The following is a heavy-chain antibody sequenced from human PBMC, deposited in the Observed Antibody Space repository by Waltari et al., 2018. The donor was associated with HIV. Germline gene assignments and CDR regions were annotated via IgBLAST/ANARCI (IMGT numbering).Heavy chain of an antibody. CDR2: IYYSGST. D-gene: IGHD5-12*01. CDR3: ASQYSGYEYPFDY. Sequence: QLQLQESGPGLVKPSETLSLTCTVSGGSISSSSYYWGWIRQPPGKGLEWIGSIYYSGSTYYNPSLKSRVTISVDTSKNQFSLKLSSVTAADTAVYYCASQYSGYEYPFDYWGQGTLVTVSS. V-gene: IGHV4-39*01. CDR1: GGSISSSSYY. J-gene: IGHJ4*02.